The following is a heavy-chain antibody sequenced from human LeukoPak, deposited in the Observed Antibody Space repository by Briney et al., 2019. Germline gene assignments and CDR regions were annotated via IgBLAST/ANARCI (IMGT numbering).Heavy chain of an antibody. Sequence: PGGSLRLSCAASGFSFSSYWMSWVRQAPGKGLEWVANIKQDGSEKYYVDSVKGRFTISRDNAKNSLYLQMNSLRAEDTAVYYCAKQALGSRSYYFDYWGQGTLVTVSS. V-gene: IGHV3-7*03. D-gene: IGHD3-10*01. CDR1: GFSFSSYW. CDR3: AKQALGSRSYYFDY. CDR2: IKQDGSEK. J-gene: IGHJ4*02.